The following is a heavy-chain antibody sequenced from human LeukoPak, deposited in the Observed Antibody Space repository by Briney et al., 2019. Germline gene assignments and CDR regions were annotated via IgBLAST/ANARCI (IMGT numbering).Heavy chain of an antibody. CDR1: GYTFTGYY. V-gene: IGHV1-2*04. J-gene: IGHJ3*02. Sequence: ASVKVSCKASGYTFTGYYMHWVRQAPGQGLEWMGWINPNSGGTNYAQKFQGWVTMTRDTSISTAYMELSRLRSDDTAVYYCARDDTPTYCSGGSCYLRAFDIWGQGTMVTVSS. CDR3: ARDDTPTYCSGGSCYLRAFDI. CDR2: INPNSGGT. D-gene: IGHD2-15*01.